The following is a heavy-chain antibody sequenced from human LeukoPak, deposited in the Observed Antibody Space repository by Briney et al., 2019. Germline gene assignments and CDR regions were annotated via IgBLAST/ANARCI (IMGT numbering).Heavy chain of an antibody. CDR3: AKTMAVAGHDTFDI. CDR1: EFTFSNFA. V-gene: IGHV3-23*01. J-gene: IGHJ3*02. Sequence: PGGSLRLSCAASEFTFSNFAMSWVRQAPGKGLEWVSSISGSGGNTHYADTVKGRFTISRDNSKNTLYLQMNSLRAADTAVYYCAKTMAVAGHDTFDIWGQGTMVTVSS. D-gene: IGHD6-19*01. CDR2: ISGSGGNT.